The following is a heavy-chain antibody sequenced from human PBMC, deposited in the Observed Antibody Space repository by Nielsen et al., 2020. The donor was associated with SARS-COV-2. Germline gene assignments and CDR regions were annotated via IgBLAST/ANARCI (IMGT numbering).Heavy chain of an antibody. V-gene: IGHV1-3*01. CDR1: GYTFTSYA. J-gene: IGHJ6*02. D-gene: IGHD2-2*01. Sequence: ASVKVSCKASGYTFTSYAMHWVRQAPGQRLEWMGWINAGNGNTKYSQKFQGRVTITRDTSASTAYMELSSLRSEDTAVYYCARGLVPAAMFLGSSTWYGMDVWGQGTTVTVSS. CDR2: INAGNGNT. CDR3: ARGLVPAAMFLGSSTWYGMDV.